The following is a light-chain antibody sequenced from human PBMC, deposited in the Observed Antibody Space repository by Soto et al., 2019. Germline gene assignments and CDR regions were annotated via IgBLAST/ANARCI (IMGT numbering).Light chain of an antibody. CDR2: DAS. V-gene: IGKV1-5*01. CDR1: QRISTW. Sequence: DIQMTQSPSTLSASVGDGVTITCRASQRISTWLAWYQQKPGKAPKLLISDASSFETGVPSRFSGSGSGTEFTLTISSLQPDDFATYYCQQYDSFSSTFGQGTRLEIK. CDR3: QQYDSFSST. J-gene: IGKJ5*01.